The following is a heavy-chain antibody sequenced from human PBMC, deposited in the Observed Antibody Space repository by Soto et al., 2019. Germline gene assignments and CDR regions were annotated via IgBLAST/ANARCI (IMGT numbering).Heavy chain of an antibody. V-gene: IGHV5-51*01. J-gene: IGHJ4*03. Sequence: PGESLKISCQGSGFNFPTSWIGWVRQTPRKGLEWIGIIHPSDSDITYMPTFEGRVIISADNSISTAYLQWTSLQASDTAKYFCARRHGYSYGYVDFWGQGTLVTSPQ. CDR2: IHPSDSDI. CDR1: GFNFPTSW. CDR3: ARRHGYSYGYVDF. D-gene: IGHD5-18*01.